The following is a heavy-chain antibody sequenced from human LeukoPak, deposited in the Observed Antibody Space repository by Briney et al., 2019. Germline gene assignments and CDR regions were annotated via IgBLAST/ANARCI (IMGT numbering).Heavy chain of an antibody. CDR2: IYRGGST. Sequence: GGSLRLSCAASGFTVSSSYMSWVRQAPGKGLEWVSVIYRGGSTYYADSVKGRFTISRDNSKNTVYLQMNSLRAEDTAVYYCATLARRVTAILDFWGRGTLVTVSS. D-gene: IGHD2-21*02. CDR1: GFTVSSSY. J-gene: IGHJ4*02. CDR3: ATLARRVTAILDF. V-gene: IGHV3-66*01.